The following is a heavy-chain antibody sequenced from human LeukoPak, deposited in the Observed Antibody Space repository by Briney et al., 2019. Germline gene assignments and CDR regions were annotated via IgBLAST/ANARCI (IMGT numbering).Heavy chain of an antibody. CDR3: ARRNYYDSSGYYDYYYYYMDV. V-gene: IGHV3-7*01. Sequence: GGSLRLSCAASGFTFSSYWMSWVRQAPGKGLEWVANIKQDGSEKYYVDSVKGRFTISRDNAKNSLYLQMNSLRAEDTAVYYCARRNYYDSSGYYDYYYYYMDVWGKGTTVTVS. D-gene: IGHD3-22*01. CDR2: IKQDGSEK. J-gene: IGHJ6*03. CDR1: GFTFSSYW.